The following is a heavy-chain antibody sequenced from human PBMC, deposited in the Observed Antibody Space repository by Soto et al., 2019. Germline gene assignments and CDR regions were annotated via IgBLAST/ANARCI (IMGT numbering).Heavy chain of an antibody. V-gene: IGHV3-30-3*01. CDR2: ISYDGSNK. CDR3: ARDYYRFNSGYGFSMDV. CDR1: GFTFSSYA. J-gene: IGHJ6*02. D-gene: IGHD5-12*01. Sequence: QGQLVESEGSVVQPGRSLRLSCAASGFTFSSYAMHWVRQAPGKGLEWVAVISYDGSNKYYADSVKGRFTISRDNSKNTLYLQMNSLRAEDTAVYYCARDYYRFNSGYGFSMDVWGQGTTVTVSS.